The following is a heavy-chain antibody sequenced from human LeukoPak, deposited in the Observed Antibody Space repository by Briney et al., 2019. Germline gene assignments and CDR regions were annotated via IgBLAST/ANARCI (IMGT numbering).Heavy chain of an antibody. V-gene: IGHV4-59*01. Sequence: SETLSLTCTVSGGSISSYYWSWIRQPPGKGLEWIGYIYYSGSTNYNPSLESRVTISVDTSKNQFSLKLSSVTAADTAVYYYAREERDPFTIDYWGQGTLVTVSS. CDR2: IYYSGST. J-gene: IGHJ4*02. CDR3: AREERDPFTIDY. CDR1: GGSISSYY.